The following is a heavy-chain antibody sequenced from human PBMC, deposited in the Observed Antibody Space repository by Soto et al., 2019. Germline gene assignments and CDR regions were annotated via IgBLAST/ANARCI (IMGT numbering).Heavy chain of an antibody. CDR1: GFTFSSYG. V-gene: IGHV3-33*01. J-gene: IGHJ5*02. CDR2: IWYDGSNK. CDR3: ARGGSSWPFDP. D-gene: IGHD6-13*01. Sequence: QVQLVESGGGVVQPGRSLRLSCAASGFTFSSYGMHWVRQAPGKRLEWVAVIWYDGSNKYYADSVKGRFTISRDNSKNTLYLQMNSLRAEDTAVYYCARGGSSWPFDPWGQGTLVTVSS.